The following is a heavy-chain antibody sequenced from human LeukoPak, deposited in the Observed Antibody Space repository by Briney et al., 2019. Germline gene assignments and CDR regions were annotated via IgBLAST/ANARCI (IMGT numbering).Heavy chain of an antibody. V-gene: IGHV4-34*01. CDR1: GGSFSGYY. D-gene: IGHD3-3*01. CDR2: INHSGST. J-gene: IGHJ4*02. CDR3: ASYYDFWSGYDY. Sequence: SETLSLTCAVYGGSFSGYYLSWIRQPPGKGLEWIGEINHSGSTNYNPSLKSRVTISVDTSKNQFSLKLSSVTAADTAVYYCASYYDFWSGYDYWGQGTLVTVSS.